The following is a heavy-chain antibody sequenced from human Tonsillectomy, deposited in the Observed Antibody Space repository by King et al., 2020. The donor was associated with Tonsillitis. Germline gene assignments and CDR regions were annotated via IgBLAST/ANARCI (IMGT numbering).Heavy chain of an antibody. CDR1: GDSVSSNSAA. V-gene: IGHV6-1*01. CDR2: TYYRSKWYN. D-gene: IGHD3-22*01. CDR3: ARDDHYYDSSGFVVGSDAFDI. J-gene: IGHJ3*02. Sequence: VQLQQSGPGLVKPSQTLSLTCAISGDSVSSNSAAWNWIRQSPSRGLEWLGRTYYRSKWYNDYAVSVKSRITINPDTSKNQFSLQLNSVTPEATAVYYCARDDHYYDSSGFVVGSDAFDIWGQGTMVTVSS.